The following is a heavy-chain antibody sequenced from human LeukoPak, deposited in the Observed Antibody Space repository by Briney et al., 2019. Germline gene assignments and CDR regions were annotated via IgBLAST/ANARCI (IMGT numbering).Heavy chain of an antibody. CDR3: ARSSITIFGVVRG. CDR2: IYYSGST. D-gene: IGHD3-3*01. V-gene: IGHV4-39*07. CDR1: GGSISSSSYY. Sequence: SETLSLTCTVSGGSISSSSYYWGWIRQPPGKGLEWIGSIYYSGSTYYNPSLKGRVTISVDTSKNQFSLKLSSVTAADTAVYYCARSSITIFGVVRGWGQGTLVTVSS. J-gene: IGHJ4*02.